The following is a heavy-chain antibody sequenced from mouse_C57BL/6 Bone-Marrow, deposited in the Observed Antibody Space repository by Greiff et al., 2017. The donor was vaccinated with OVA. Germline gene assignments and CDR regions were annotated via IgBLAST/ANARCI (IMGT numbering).Heavy chain of an antibody. CDR2: IDPENGDT. Sequence: EVQLQQSGAELVRPGASVKLSCTASGFNIKDDYMHWVKQRPEQGLEWIGWIDPENGDTEYASKFQGKATITADTSSNTAYLQLSSLTSEDTAVYYCSVYDYDVGFAYWGQGTLVTVSA. D-gene: IGHD2-4*01. CDR1: GFNIKDDY. V-gene: IGHV14-4*01. J-gene: IGHJ3*01. CDR3: SVYDYDVGFAY.